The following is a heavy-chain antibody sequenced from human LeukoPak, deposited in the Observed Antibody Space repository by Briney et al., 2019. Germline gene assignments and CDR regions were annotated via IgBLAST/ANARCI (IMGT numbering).Heavy chain of an antibody. CDR2: ISGSGGST. Sequence: GGSLRLSCAASGFTFSTYAMSWVRQAPGKGLEWVSAISGSGGSTYYADSVKGRFTISRDNSNNTPYLQMNSLRAEDTAVYYCARRDGYNKWGQGTLVTVSS. J-gene: IGHJ4*02. CDR3: ARRDGYNK. CDR1: GFTFSTYA. V-gene: IGHV3-23*01. D-gene: IGHD5-24*01.